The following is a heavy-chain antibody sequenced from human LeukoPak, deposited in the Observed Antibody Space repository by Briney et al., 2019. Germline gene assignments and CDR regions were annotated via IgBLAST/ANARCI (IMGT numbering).Heavy chain of an antibody. Sequence: SGGSLRLSCAASGFTFSCYEMNWVRQAPGKGLEWVSYISSSGSTIYYADSVKGRFTISRDNAKNSLYLQMNSLRAEDTAVYYCARADYGSTYYFDYWGQGTLVTVSS. CDR2: ISSSGSTI. CDR1: GFTFSCYE. V-gene: IGHV3-48*03. D-gene: IGHD3-10*01. CDR3: ARADYGSTYYFDY. J-gene: IGHJ4*02.